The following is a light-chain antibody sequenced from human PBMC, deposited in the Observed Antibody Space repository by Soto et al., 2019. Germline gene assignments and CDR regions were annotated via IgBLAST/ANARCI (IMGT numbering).Light chain of an antibody. CDR1: QSDSSSY. J-gene: IGKJ5*01. Sequence: EIVLTQSPRPVSLSPGERATLSCRAIQSDSSSYLAWYQQKPGQAPRLLIYGASSRATGIPDRFSGSGSGTDFTLTISRLEPGDFAVYYCQQFDTSPPSTFGQGTRLEIK. CDR2: GAS. V-gene: IGKV3-20*01. CDR3: QQFDTSPPST.